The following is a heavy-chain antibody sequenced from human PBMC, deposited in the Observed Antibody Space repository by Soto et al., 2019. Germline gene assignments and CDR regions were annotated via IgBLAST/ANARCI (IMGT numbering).Heavy chain of an antibody. J-gene: IGHJ4*02. CDR3: ARWQSRGWYLDI. CDR2: INQDGTLK. CDR1: GLTFSNYW. D-gene: IGHD6-19*01. V-gene: IGHV3-7*03. Sequence: EVQLVESGGGLVQPGGSLRLSCAASGLTFSNYWMSWVRQAPGKGLEWVASINQDGTLKYYVDSVKGRFTISRDNAQNSFFLQMISLRAEDTAVYYCARWQSRGWYLDIWGQGPLLSVSS.